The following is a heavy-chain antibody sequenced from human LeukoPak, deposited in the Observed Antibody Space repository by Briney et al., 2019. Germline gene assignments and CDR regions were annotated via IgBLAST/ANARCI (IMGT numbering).Heavy chain of an antibody. CDR2: IYSSGST. CDR1: GGSISSYY. D-gene: IGHD3-3*01. Sequence: SETLSLTCAVSGGSISSYYWSWIRQPPGKGLQWIGYIYSSGSTNYNPSLMSRVAISVDTSKNQFSLKLSSVTAADTAVYYCASRSSIWSGYQDTLYYFDSWGQGTLVTVSS. J-gene: IGHJ4*02. CDR3: ASRSSIWSGYQDTLYYFDS. V-gene: IGHV4-59*01.